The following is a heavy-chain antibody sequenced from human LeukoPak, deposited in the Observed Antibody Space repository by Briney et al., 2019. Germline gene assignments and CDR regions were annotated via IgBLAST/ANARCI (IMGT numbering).Heavy chain of an antibody. CDR1: GGSISSSSYY. V-gene: IGHV4-39*01. Sequence: SETLSLTCTVSGGSISSSSYYWGWIRQPPGKGLEWIGSIDYSGSTYYNPPLKSRVTISVDTSKNQFSLKLSSVTAADTAVYYCARGYYDSSGYYYGYFQHWGQGTLVTVSS. CDR3: ARGYYDSSGYYYGYFQH. J-gene: IGHJ1*01. D-gene: IGHD3-22*01. CDR2: IDYSGST.